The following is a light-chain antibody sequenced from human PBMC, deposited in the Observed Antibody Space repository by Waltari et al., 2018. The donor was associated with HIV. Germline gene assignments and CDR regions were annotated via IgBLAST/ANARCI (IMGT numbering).Light chain of an antibody. CDR1: TNNVGNPG. Sequence: QARLPHPPSVSMGLRQTPTLPCPGDTNNVGNPGTTCLQQHPGHPPKLLFYKYNNRPLGISERFSASKSRNTASLTITGLQPEDEADYFCSAWDRSLSAVIFGGGTTLIVL. CDR2: KYN. CDR3: SAWDRSLSAVI. J-gene: IGLJ2*01. V-gene: IGLV10-54*04.